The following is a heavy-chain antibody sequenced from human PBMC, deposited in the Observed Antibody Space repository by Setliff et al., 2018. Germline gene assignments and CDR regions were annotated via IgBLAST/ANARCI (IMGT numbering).Heavy chain of an antibody. CDR3: ARLSPYNTGPPFDY. V-gene: IGHV4-59*08. CDR1: GDSIFDNY. D-gene: IGHD2-8*02. Sequence: SETLSLTCSVSGDSIFDNYWSWIRQSPGRGLEWIAYISYTGSTNYNPSLKSRVTISLDTSKNHFSLNLRSVTAADTAVYYCARLSPYNTGPPFDYWGQGTLVAVS. J-gene: IGHJ4*02. CDR2: ISYTGST.